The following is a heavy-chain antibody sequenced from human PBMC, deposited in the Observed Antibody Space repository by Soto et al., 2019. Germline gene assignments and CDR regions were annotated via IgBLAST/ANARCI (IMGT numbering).Heavy chain of an antibody. V-gene: IGHV1-69*13. J-gene: IGHJ4*02. CDR2: IIPIFGTA. CDR3: ARVNTTFVDHFDC. Sequence: SVKVSCKASGGAFSSYAISWVRQAPGQGLEWMGGIIPIFGTANYAQKFQGRVTITADESTSTAYMELSSLRVEDTAVYYCARVNTTFVDHFDCWGQGTLVTVSS. CDR1: GGAFSSYA. D-gene: IGHD1-1*01.